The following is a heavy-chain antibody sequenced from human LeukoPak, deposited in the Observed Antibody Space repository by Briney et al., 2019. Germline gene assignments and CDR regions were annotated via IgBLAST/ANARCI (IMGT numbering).Heavy chain of an antibody. J-gene: IGHJ3*02. CDR3: ARRRSYDFWSGYYTDDAFDI. V-gene: IGHV3-30-3*01. Sequence: PGRSLRLSCAASGFTFSSYAMHWVRQAPGKGLEWVAVISYDGSNKYYADSVKGRFTISRDNSKNTLYLQMNSLRAEDTAVYYCARRRSYDFWSGYYTDDAFDIWGQGTMVTVSS. D-gene: IGHD3-3*01. CDR1: GFTFSSYA. CDR2: ISYDGSNK.